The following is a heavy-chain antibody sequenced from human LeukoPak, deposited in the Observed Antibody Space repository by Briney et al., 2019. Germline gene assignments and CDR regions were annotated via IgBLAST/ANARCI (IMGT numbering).Heavy chain of an antibody. Sequence: GASVKVSCKASGGTFSSYAISGVGQAPGQGLEWMGGIIPIFGTANYAQKFQGRVTITTDESTSTAYMELSSLRSEDTAVYYCARENYDFWSGDSNSGGWFDPWGQGTLVTVSS. CDR3: ARENYDFWSGDSNSGGWFDP. V-gene: IGHV1-69*05. D-gene: IGHD3-3*01. J-gene: IGHJ5*02. CDR2: IIPIFGTA. CDR1: GGTFSSYA.